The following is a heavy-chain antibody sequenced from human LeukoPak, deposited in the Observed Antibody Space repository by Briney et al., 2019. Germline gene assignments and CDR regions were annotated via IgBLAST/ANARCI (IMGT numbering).Heavy chain of an antibody. CDR3: AKDPRAQYCSSTSSSHYDY. J-gene: IGHJ4*02. D-gene: IGHD2-2*01. CDR1: GFTFSSYA. V-gene: IGHV3-23*01. Sequence: GGSLRLSCAASGFTFSSYAMSWVRQAPGKGLEWVSAISGSGGRTYYADSVKGRFTISRDNSKNTLYLQMNSLRAEDTAVYYCAKDPRAQYCSSTSSSHYDYWGQGTLVTVPS. CDR2: ISGSGGRT.